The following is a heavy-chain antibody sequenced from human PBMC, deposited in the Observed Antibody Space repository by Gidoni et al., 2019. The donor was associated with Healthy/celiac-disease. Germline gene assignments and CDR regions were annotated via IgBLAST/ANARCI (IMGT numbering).Heavy chain of an antibody. V-gene: IGHV1-18*01. D-gene: IGHD6-19*01. CDR3: ARDRPIAVAGTGDY. CDR2: ISAYHGNT. Sequence: QVQLVQSGAEVKKPGASVKVSCKAYGYTCTSYGISWVRQAPGQGLEWMGWISAYHGNTNSAQKLPGRVTMTTDTSTSTAYMELRSLRSDDTAVYYCARDRPIAVAGTGDYWGQGTLVTVSS. CDR1: GYTCTSYG. J-gene: IGHJ4*02.